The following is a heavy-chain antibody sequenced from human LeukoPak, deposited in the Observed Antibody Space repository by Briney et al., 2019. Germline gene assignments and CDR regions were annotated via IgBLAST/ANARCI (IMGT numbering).Heavy chain of an antibody. J-gene: IGHJ4*02. CDR3: VRVVIDSSGSYYSFFDY. D-gene: IGHD3-22*01. CDR1: GYTFTYYD. CDR2: MNPHNGNT. V-gene: IGHV1-8*01. Sequence: ASVKVSCKASGYTFTYYDINWVRQATGQGLEWMGWMNPHNGNTGYAQKFQGTDTMTRDTSISTAYMELSSLRSEDTAVYYCVRVVIDSSGSYYSFFDYWGQGTLVTVSS.